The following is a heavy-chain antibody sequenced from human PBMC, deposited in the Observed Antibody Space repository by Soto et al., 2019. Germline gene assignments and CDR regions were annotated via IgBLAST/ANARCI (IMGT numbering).Heavy chain of an antibody. Sequence: SETLSITCTVSGVSISFSYWSWIRQPPGKGLEWIAYIDSSGSTKYNPSLKSRVTISLDTSRNQLSLKLNSETAADTAVYYCAREGYSSRWNPIDYWGQGTQVTVSS. CDR2: IDSSGST. D-gene: IGHD6-13*01. CDR3: AREGYSSRWNPIDY. CDR1: GVSISFSY. J-gene: IGHJ4*02. V-gene: IGHV4-59*01.